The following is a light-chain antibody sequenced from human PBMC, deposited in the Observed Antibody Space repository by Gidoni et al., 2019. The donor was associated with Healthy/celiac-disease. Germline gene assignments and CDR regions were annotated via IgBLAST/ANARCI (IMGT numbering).Light chain of an antibody. CDR1: SSDVGGYNY. CDR3: SSYTSSSTLGV. Sequence: QSALPQPASVSGSPGQSIPISCTGTSSDVGGYNYVSWYQQHPGKAPKLMIYDVSNRPSGVSNRFSGSKSGNTASLTISGLQAEDEADYYCSSYTSSSTLGVFGGGTKLTVL. J-gene: IGLJ2*01. V-gene: IGLV2-14*01. CDR2: DVS.